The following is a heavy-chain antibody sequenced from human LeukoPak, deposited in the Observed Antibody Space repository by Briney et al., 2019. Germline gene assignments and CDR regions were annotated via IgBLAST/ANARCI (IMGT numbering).Heavy chain of an antibody. Sequence: SETLSLTCTVSGGSISSGSYYWSWIRQPAGKGLEWIGRIYTSGSTNYNPSLKSRVTISVDTSKNQFSLKLSSVTAADTAVYYCARWPFITPGAFDIWGQGTMVTVSS. CDR2: IYTSGST. CDR1: GGSISSGSYY. J-gene: IGHJ3*02. V-gene: IGHV4-61*02. CDR3: ARWPFITPGAFDI. D-gene: IGHD3-22*01.